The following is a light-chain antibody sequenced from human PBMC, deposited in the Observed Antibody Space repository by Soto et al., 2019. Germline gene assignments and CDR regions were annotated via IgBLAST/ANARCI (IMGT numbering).Light chain of an antibody. V-gene: IGKV3-20*01. CDR1: QSVSSSY. J-gene: IGKJ5*01. Sequence: EIVLTQSPGTLSLSPGERATLSCRASQSVSSSYLAWYQQKPGQAPRLLIYGASSRATGIPDRFSGSGSGTDFTLTISRQEPEDFSVYYCHQYGSSPRTFGQGTRLEIK. CDR2: GAS. CDR3: HQYGSSPRT.